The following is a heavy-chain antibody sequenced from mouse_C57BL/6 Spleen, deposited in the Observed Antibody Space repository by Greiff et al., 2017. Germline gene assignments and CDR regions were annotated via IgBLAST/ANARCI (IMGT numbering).Heavy chain of an antibody. Sequence: EVKLVESGGGLVKPGGSLKLSCAASGFTFSDYGMHWVRQAPEKGLEWVAYISSGSSTIYYADTVKGRCTISRDNAKNTLFLQMTSLRSEDTAMYYCARPNYSNYVAYWGQGTLVTVSA. V-gene: IGHV5-17*01. CDR3: ARPNYSNYVAY. CDR2: ISSGSSTI. D-gene: IGHD2-5*01. CDR1: GFTFSDYG. J-gene: IGHJ3*01.